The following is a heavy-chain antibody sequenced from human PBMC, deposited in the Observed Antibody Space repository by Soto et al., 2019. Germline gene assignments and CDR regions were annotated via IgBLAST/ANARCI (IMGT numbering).Heavy chain of an antibody. CDR2: ISGSGGST. CDR3: AKDSAVVVPAAKRPQGAFDI. J-gene: IGHJ3*02. CDR1: GFTFSSYA. D-gene: IGHD2-2*01. V-gene: IGHV3-23*01. Sequence: EVQLLESGGGLVQPGGSLRLSCAASGFTFSSYAMSWVRQAPGKGLEWVPAISGSGGSTYYADSVKGRFTISRDNSKNTLYLQMNSLRGEDTAVYYCAKDSAVVVPAAKRPQGAFDIWGQGTMVTVSS.